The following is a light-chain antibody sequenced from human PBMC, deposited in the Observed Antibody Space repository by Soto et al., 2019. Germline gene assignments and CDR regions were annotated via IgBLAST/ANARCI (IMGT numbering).Light chain of an antibody. J-gene: IGLJ2*01. CDR1: SSDGGGYNY. V-gene: IGLV2-8*01. CDR2: EVS. Sequence: QSALTQPPSASGSPGQSVNISCTGTSSDGGGYNYVSWYQQYPGKAPKLLIYEVSERPSGVPDRFPGSKSGNTASLTVSGLQAEDEADYYCSLYGASNNLIFGGGTKLTVL. CDR3: SLYGASNNLI.